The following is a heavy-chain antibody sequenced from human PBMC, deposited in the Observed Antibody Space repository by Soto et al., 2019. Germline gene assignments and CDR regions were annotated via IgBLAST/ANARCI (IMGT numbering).Heavy chain of an antibody. CDR1: SGSISSKGFY. CDR2: VDSNGDT. J-gene: IGHJ4*02. Sequence: QLQLQESGPGLVKPSETLSLTCSVSSGSISSKGFYCGWIRQSRGKGLEWLGSVDSNGDTYYNPSLKSRVIISVGPSSDQFSLKVNSMTATDTAIYYCARHYCTGGPCYFDYWGQGTLVTVTS. D-gene: IGHD2-8*02. V-gene: IGHV4-39*01. CDR3: ARHYCTGGPCYFDY.